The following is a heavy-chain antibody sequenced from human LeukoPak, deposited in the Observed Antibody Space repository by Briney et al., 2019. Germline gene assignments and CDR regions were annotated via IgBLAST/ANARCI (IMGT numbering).Heavy chain of an antibody. CDR1: GGSISSSSYY. D-gene: IGHD3-3*01. V-gene: IGHV4-39*01. CDR2: IHYSGST. Sequence: PSETLSLTCTVSGGSISSSSYYWGWIRQPPGKGLEWIGSIHYSGSTYYNPSLKSRVTISVDTSKNQFSLKLSSVTAADTAVYYCAGITIFGVVLYWGQGTLVTVSS. J-gene: IGHJ4*02. CDR3: AGITIFGVVLY.